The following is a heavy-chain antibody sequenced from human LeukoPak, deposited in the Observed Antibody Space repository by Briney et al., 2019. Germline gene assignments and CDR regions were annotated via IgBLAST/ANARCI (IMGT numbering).Heavy chain of an antibody. V-gene: IGHV3-7*01. Sequence: PGTSLRLSCAASGFTFSTYWMSWVRQAPGKGLEWVANIKEDGSERYYVDSVKGRFTIYRDNARNSLYLQMNSLRAEDTAVYYCARDYWASDYWGQGTLVTVSS. D-gene: IGHD2-8*02. CDR1: GFTFSTYW. CDR2: IKEDGSER. J-gene: IGHJ4*02. CDR3: ARDYWASDY.